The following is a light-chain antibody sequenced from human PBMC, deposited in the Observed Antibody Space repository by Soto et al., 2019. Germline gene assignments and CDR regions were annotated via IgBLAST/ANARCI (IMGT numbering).Light chain of an antibody. J-gene: IGKJ5*01. Sequence: VLTQSPDTLSLSPGERATLSCRASQSVGSSSLGWYQQKPGQAPRLVIFDIRNRATGIPARFSGSGSGTDFTLTISSLEPEDFAVYYCQQRRNWQVTFGQGTRLEIK. CDR1: QSVGSSS. CDR2: DIR. CDR3: QQRRNWQVT. V-gene: IGKV3D-20*02.